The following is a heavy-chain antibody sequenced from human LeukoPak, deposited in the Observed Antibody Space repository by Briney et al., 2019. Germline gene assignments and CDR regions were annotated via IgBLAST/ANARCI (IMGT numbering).Heavy chain of an antibody. Sequence: PGGSLRLSCAASGFTFSTYWMTWVRQAPEKGLEWVANIKQDGSEKYYVDSVKGRFTVSRDNAKNSVFLLMNSLRADDMAVYYCARDREVPTPDEYFEHWGQGTLVTVSS. CDR1: GFTFSTYW. CDR2: IKQDGSEK. CDR3: ARDREVPTPDEYFEH. J-gene: IGHJ1*01. D-gene: IGHD5-24*01. V-gene: IGHV3-7*01.